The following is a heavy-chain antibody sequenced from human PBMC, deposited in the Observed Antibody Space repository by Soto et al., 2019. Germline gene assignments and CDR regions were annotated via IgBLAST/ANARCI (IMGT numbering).Heavy chain of an antibody. V-gene: IGHV1-3*01. Sequence: QVQLVQSGAEVKKPGASVKVSCNPSGYAFTSYTMHWVRQDPGQGLEWMGWINADNGDSKYSQKFQGRVTITRDTSASIAYMELSSLRSEDTAVYYCARETGSGLRVEPGIFEYWGQGTLVTVSS. D-gene: IGHD3-9*01. CDR3: ARETGSGLRVEPGIFEY. J-gene: IGHJ4*02. CDR1: GYAFTSYT. CDR2: INADNGDS.